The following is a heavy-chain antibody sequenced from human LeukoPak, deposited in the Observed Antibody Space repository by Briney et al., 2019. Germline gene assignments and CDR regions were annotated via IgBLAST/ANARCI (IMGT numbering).Heavy chain of an antibody. J-gene: IGHJ4*02. D-gene: IGHD3-16*01. CDR2: ISPSGGST. V-gene: IGHV1-46*01. Sequence: GASVKVSCKAFGYTFTSNYMHWVRQAPGQGPEWMGVISPSGGSTTYAQKFQGRVTLTRDMSTSTDYLELSSLRSEDTAVYYCARGFGIRGVILCWGQGTLVTVSS. CDR3: ARGFGIRGVILC. CDR1: GYTFTSNY.